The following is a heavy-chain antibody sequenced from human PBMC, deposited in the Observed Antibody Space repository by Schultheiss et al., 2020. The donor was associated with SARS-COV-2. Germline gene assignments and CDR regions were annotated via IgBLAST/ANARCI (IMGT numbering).Heavy chain of an antibody. D-gene: IGHD3-22*01. Sequence: GGSLRLSCAASGFTFSSYAMSWVRQAPGKGLEWVSAISGSGGSTYYADSVKGRFTISRDNSKNTLYLQMNSLRAEDTAVYYCAKYYDSSGYYAPGAFDIWGQGTMVTVSS. V-gene: IGHV3-23*01. J-gene: IGHJ3*02. CDR1: GFTFSSYA. CDR3: AKYYDSSGYYAPGAFDI. CDR2: ISGSGGST.